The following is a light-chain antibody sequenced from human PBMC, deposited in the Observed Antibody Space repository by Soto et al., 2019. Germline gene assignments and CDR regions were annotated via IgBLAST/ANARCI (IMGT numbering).Light chain of an antibody. CDR2: EVS. J-gene: IGLJ3*02. V-gene: IGLV2-14*01. CDR3: TSFTIVSTLV. CDR1: SSDVGIYNY. Sequence: QSVLTQPASVSGSPGQSITISCTGTSSDVGIYNYVSWYQHHPGKAPKLLIYEVSNRPSGVSDRFSGSKSGNTASLTISGLQPEDEADYYCTSFTIVSTLVFGGGTKLTVL.